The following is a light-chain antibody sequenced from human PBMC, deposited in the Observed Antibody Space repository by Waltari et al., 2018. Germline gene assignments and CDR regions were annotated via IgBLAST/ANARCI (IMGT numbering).Light chain of an antibody. CDR1: SGSVSTRNY. CDR3: TLYMGSGIWV. Sequence: TVVTQEPSLSVSPGGTVTLTCGLTSGSVSTRNYPSWYQLTPGQAPRMLIYSTNTRPSGVPDRFSGSILGNKAALTITGAQADDESDFYCTLYMGSGIWVFGGGTRLTVL. V-gene: IGLV8-61*01. J-gene: IGLJ2*01. CDR2: STN.